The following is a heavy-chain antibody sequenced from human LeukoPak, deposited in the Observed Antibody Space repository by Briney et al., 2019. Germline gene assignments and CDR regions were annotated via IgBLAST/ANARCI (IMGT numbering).Heavy chain of an antibody. J-gene: IGHJ3*02. CDR2: INSDGSST. D-gene: IGHD6-19*01. Sequence: PGGSLRLSCAASGFTFSSYWMHWVRQAPGKGLVWVSRINSDGSSTSYADSVKGRFTISRDNAKNSLYLQMNSLRAEDTAVYYCARDRSRWLDDAFDIWGQGTMVTVSS. V-gene: IGHV3-74*01. CDR3: ARDRSRWLDDAFDI. CDR1: GFTFSSYW.